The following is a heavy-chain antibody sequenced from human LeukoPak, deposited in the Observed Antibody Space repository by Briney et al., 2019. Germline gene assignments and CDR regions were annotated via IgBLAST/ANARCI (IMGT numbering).Heavy chain of an antibody. J-gene: IGHJ4*02. CDR1: GFTFSSYA. D-gene: IGHD1-26*01. CDR2: ISYDGSNK. Sequence: PGRSLRLSCAASGFTFSSYAMHWVRQAPGKGLEWVAVISYDGSNKYYADSVKGRFTISRDNSKNTLYLQMNSLRAEDTAVYYCARDRELLAENPPPTFDYWGQGILVTVSS. V-gene: IGHV3-30-3*01. CDR3: ARDRELLAENPPPTFDY.